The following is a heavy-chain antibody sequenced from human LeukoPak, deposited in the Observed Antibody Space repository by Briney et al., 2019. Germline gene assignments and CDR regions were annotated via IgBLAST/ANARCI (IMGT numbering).Heavy chain of an antibody. J-gene: IGHJ6*02. Sequence: ASVKVSCKASGYTFASYGISWVRQAPGQGLEWMGWIRVNNGNTKFAQKVQDRVTMTTDTSTSTAYMELRSLRSDDTAVYYCGRAVGSTPYLYYGMDVWGQGTTVTVSS. D-gene: IGHD1-26*01. CDR3: GRAVGSTPYLYYGMDV. CDR2: IRVNNGNT. CDR1: GYTFASYG. V-gene: IGHV1-18*01.